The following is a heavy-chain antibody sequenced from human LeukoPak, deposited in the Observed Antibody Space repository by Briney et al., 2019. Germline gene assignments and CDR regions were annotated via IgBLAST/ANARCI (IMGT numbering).Heavy chain of an antibody. V-gene: IGHV3-30*01. J-gene: IGHJ6*03. Sequence: PGGSLRLSCAASGFTFSSYAMHWVRQAPGKGLEWVAVISYDGSNKYYADSVKGRFTISRDNSKNTLYLQMNSLRAEDTAVYYCARAQQRYYYYYMDVWGKGTTVTVSS. CDR3: ARAQQRYYYYYMDV. CDR2: ISYDGSNK. CDR1: GFTFSSYA. D-gene: IGHD6-25*01.